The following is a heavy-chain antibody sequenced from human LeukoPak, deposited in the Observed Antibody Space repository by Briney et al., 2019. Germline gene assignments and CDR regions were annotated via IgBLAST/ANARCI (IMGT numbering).Heavy chain of an antibody. J-gene: IGHJ5*02. D-gene: IGHD4-17*01. CDR2: ISSSGSTI. Sequence: GGSLRLSCAASGFTFNDYYMSWIRQAPGKGLEWVSYISSSGSTIDYADSVKGRFTISRDNAKNTLYLQMNGLRAEDTAVYYCARDYGDYVNWFDPWGQGTLVTVSS. CDR1: GFTFNDYY. CDR3: ARDYGDYVNWFDP. V-gene: IGHV3-11*04.